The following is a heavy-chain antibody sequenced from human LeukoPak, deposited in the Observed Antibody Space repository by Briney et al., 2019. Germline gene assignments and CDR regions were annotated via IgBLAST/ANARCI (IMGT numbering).Heavy chain of an antibody. CDR1: GYTFTSYY. Sequence: ASVKVSCKASGYTFTSYYMHWVRQAPGQGLEWMGIINPNGGSTSYAQKFQGRVTMTRDTSTSTVYMELSSLRSEDTAVYYCARESQTLPLFDYWGQGTLVTVSS. CDR2: INPNGGST. CDR3: ARESQTLPLFDY. J-gene: IGHJ4*02. V-gene: IGHV1-46*01.